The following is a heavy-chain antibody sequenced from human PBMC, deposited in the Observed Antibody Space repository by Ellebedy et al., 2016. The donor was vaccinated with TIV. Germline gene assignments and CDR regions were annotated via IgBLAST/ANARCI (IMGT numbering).Heavy chain of an antibody. V-gene: IGHV3-11*03. CDR3: ASPGYYGPFDH. CDR1: GFPFSDYY. CDR2: ISSSSSFT. D-gene: IGHD3-3*01. Sequence: PGGSLRLSCAASGFPFSDYYMSWIRQAPGKGLEWVSYISSSSSFTNYADSVKGRFTISRHSSKNMLYLQMNALRLEDTAVYYCASPGYYGPFDHWGRGTLVTVSS. J-gene: IGHJ4*02.